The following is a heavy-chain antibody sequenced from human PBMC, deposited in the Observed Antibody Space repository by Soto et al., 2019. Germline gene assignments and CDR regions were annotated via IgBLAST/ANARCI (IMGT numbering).Heavy chain of an antibody. CDR2: LGAADDP. V-gene: IGHV3-13*05. CDR3: ARAYLGRLPRRADYYYAMGV. D-gene: IGHD1-26*01. J-gene: IGHJ6*02. Sequence: GGSLRLSCAASGFSFRDYDMHWVRQRTGKGLEWVSGLGAADDPYYIASVKGRFSVSRDNAQNSLYLQMNNLRVDDMAVYFCARAYLGRLPRRADYYYAMGVWGRGTTVTVSS. CDR1: GFSFRDYD.